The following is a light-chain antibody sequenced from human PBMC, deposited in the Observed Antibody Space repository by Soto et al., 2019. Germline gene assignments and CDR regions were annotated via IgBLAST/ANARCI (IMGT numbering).Light chain of an antibody. CDR2: AAS. J-gene: IGKJ3*01. CDR3: QQSYSTPFT. CDR1: QNISTY. Sequence: DLQMTQSPSSLSAFVGDRVTITCRASQNISTYLNWYQQKPGKAPNLLIYAASSLQSGVPSRFSGSGSGTDFTLTISSLQPEDFATYFCQQSYSTPFTFGPGTKVDI. V-gene: IGKV1-39*01.